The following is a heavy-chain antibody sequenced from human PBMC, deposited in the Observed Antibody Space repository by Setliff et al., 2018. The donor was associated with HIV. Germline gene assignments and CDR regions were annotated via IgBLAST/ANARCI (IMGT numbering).Heavy chain of an antibody. Sequence: GASVKVSCKASGCTFTSYGISWVRQAPGQGLEWMGWISTYNDNTNYAQKFQGRLTMTEDTSTDTAYMELSSLRSDDTAMYYCATDPGYSSTWYSESFQHWGQGTVVTVSS. CDR3: ATDPGYSSTWYSESFQH. J-gene: IGHJ1*01. D-gene: IGHD6-13*01. V-gene: IGHV1-18*01. CDR2: ISTYNDNT. CDR1: GCTFTSYG.